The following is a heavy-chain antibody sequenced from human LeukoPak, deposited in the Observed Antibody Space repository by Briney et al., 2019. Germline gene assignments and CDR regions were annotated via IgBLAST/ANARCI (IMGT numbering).Heavy chain of an antibody. CDR2: INPGGGST. CDR3: VETYYYDSSGYKTDY. CDR1: GYTFTSYD. V-gene: IGHV1-46*01. Sequence: ASVKVSCKASGYTFTSYDINWVRQAPGQGLEWMGIINPGGGSTSYAQKFQGRVTMTRDTSTSTVYMELSSLRSEDTAVYYCVETYYYDSSGYKTDYWGQGTLVTVSS. J-gene: IGHJ4*02. D-gene: IGHD3-22*01.